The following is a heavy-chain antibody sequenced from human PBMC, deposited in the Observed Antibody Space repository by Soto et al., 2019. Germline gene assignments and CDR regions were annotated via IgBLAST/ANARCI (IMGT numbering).Heavy chain of an antibody. J-gene: IGHJ6*02. V-gene: IGHV4-39*01. CDR1: GGSIRSSSSY. CDR2: IYYSGST. Sequence: QLQLQESGPGLVKPSETLSLTCTVSGGSIRSSSSYWDWIRQPPGKGLEWIGSIYYSGSTYYNPSLKSGVIISMDKSKNQFSLNVSSVTAADTAVYYCARRRGVVQDGMDVWGQGTTVIVSS. CDR3: ARRRGVVQDGMDV. D-gene: IGHD3-3*01.